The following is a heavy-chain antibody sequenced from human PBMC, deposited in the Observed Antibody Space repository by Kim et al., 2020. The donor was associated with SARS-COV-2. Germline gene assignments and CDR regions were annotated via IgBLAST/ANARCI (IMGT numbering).Heavy chain of an antibody. D-gene: IGHD6-25*01. Sequence: VESAKGRFTHSEDTSKNTLYLQMNSLRAEDTAVYYCARGFSGYGSDAFDIWGQGTMVTVSS. J-gene: IGHJ3*02. CDR3: ARGFSGYGSDAFDI. V-gene: IGHV3-30*01.